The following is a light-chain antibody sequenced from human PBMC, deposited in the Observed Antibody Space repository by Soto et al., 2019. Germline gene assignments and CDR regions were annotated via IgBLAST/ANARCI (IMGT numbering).Light chain of an antibody. Sequence: EIVMTQSPATLSVSPGARATLSCRASPGVSSNLAWYQQKPGQAPRLLIYGASNRATGIPARFSGSGSGTEFTLTISSLQSGDFAVYYCQQYNNWLTFGPGTKVDIK. CDR1: PGVSSN. CDR2: GAS. J-gene: IGKJ3*01. CDR3: QQYNNWLT. V-gene: IGKV3-15*01.